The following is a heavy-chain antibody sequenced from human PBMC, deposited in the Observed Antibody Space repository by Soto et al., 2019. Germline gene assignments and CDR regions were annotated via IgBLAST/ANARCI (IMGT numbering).Heavy chain of an antibody. D-gene: IGHD2-8*02. CDR1: GLSFSGYY. V-gene: IGHV4-34*01. J-gene: IGHJ4*02. CDR2: INHSGST. CDR3: ARDKITGLFDY. Sequence: SETLSLTCAFYGLSFSGYYWSWIRQPPGTGLEWIGEINHSGSTNYNPSLKSRVTISVDTSKNQFSLKLTSVTAADTAVYYCARDKITGLFDYWGQGTLVTVSS.